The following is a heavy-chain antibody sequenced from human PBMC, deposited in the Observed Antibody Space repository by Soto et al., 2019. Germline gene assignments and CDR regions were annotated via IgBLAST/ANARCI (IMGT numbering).Heavy chain of an antibody. CDR3: ARGGNKEFDC. D-gene: IGHD5-12*01. V-gene: IGHV3-66*01. J-gene: IGHJ4*02. Sequence: EVQLVESGGGLVQPGGSLRISCAASGLTVSSSYMSWVRQAPGKGLEWVSSVHSGGQTYYAASVKVRFIISRDNSKNTLFLQMNSLRAEDTAVYYCARGGNKEFDCWGQGTLVTVSS. CDR1: GLTVSSSY. CDR2: VHSGGQT.